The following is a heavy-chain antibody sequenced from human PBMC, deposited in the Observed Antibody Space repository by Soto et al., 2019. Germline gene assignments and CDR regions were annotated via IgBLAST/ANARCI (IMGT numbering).Heavy chain of an antibody. V-gene: IGHV5-10-1*01. CDR2: IDPSDSQT. J-gene: IGHJ4*02. D-gene: IGHD3-22*01. Sequence: GESLKISCKGSGYSSAGYWITWVRQKPGKGLEWMGRIDPSDSQTYYSPSFRGHVTISVTKSITTVFLQWSSLRASDTAMYYCARQIYDSDTGPNFQYYFDSWGQGAPVTVSS. CDR3: ARQIYDSDTGPNFQYYFDS. CDR1: GYSSAGYW.